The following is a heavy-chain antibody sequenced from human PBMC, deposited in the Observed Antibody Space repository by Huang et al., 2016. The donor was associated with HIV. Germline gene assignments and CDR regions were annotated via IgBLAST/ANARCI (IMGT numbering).Heavy chain of an antibody. D-gene: IGHD6-25*01. J-gene: IGHJ5*02. CDR2: LSSNGIT. Sequence: QVQLQESGPRLAKPSETLSLICSVSGASISSDSWCWIRQPPGRGLEWIGALSSNGITDYNPSLKSRVTTSVDTSKSQFSLKLTSLTATDTAVYYCATLGAAADDLWGQGTLVTVSS. CDR3: ATLGAAADDL. CDR1: GASISSDS. V-gene: IGHV4-59*03.